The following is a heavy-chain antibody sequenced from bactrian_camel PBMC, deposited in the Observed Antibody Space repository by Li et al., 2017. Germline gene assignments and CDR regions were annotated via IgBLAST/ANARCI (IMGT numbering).Heavy chain of an antibody. V-gene: IGHV3S31*01. J-gene: IGHJ6*01. Sequence: VQLVESGGGLVQPGGSLRLSCAASGFTFSRYAMNWVRQAPGKGLEWVSSITSGSSTYYADSVKGRFTISRDNAKNTLYLRMNSLKPEDTAVYYCGRGYCSGGACYSSAPEFGYWGQGTQVTVS. D-gene: IGHD2*01. CDR3: GRGYCSGGACYSSAPEFGY. CDR1: GFTFSRYA. CDR2: ITSGSST.